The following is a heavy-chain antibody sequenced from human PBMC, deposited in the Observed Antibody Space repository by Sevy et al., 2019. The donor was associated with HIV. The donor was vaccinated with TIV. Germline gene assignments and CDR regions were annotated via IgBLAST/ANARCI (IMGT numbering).Heavy chain of an antibody. Sequence: ASVKVSCKASGGTFSSYAISWVRQAPGQGLEWMGGIIPIFGTANYAQKFQGRVTITADESTSTAYMELSSLGSEDTAVYYCARVRYYYDSSGYPDAFDIWGQGTMVTVSS. V-gene: IGHV1-69*13. CDR2: IIPIFGTA. J-gene: IGHJ3*02. CDR3: ARVRYYYDSSGYPDAFDI. CDR1: GGTFSSYA. D-gene: IGHD3-22*01.